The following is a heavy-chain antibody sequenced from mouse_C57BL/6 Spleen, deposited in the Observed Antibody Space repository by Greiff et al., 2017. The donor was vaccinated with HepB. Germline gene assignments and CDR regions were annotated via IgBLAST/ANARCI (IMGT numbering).Heavy chain of an antibody. CDR2: IDPETGGT. V-gene: IGHV1-15*01. D-gene: IGHD2-4*01. J-gene: IGHJ2*01. CDR1: GYTFTDYE. Sequence: QVQLQQSGAELVRPGASVTLSCKASGYTFTDYEMHWVKQTPVHGLEWIGAIDPETGGTAYNQKFKGKAILTADKSSSTAYMELHSLTSEDSAVYYCTRGDYDGHYFDYWGQGTTLTVSS. CDR3: TRGDYDGHYFDY.